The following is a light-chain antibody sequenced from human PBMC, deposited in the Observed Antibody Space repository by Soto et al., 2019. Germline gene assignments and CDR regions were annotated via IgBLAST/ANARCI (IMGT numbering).Light chain of an antibody. CDR1: QGISNY. CDR2: AES. V-gene: IGKV1-27*01. Sequence: DSQMTQSPSYLSASVGDRVTITCRASQGISNYLAWYQQKPGKVPTLLIYAESTLQSGVPSRFSGSGSGTDLTLTISSLQAEDVATYYCQKYNSAPPIFTFGPGTKVDIK. J-gene: IGKJ3*01. CDR3: QKYNSAPPIFT.